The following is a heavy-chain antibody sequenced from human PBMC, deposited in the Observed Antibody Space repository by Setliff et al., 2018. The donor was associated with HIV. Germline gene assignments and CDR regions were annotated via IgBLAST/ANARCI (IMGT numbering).Heavy chain of an antibody. V-gene: IGHV4-59*06. CDR1: GGSISEYY. Sequence: SETLSLTCTVSGGSISEYYWSWIRQPPGKGLEWIGYISDSGSTFYDPSLKSRLTISEDTSKRQFPLKLTSVTAADTAVYYCARILVGVDDAFDIWGQGTMVTVSS. CDR2: ISDSGST. CDR3: ARILVGVDDAFDI. J-gene: IGHJ3*02. D-gene: IGHD1-26*01.